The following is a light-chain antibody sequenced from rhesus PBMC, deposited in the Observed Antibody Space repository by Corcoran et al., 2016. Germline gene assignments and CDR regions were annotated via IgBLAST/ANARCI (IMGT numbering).Light chain of an antibody. CDR3: GQGTNVPYS. CDR1: QSLLHSDGETY. V-gene: IGKV2S8*01. J-gene: IGKJ2*01. CDR2: QVS. Sequence: DVVLTQSPLSLAVTPGQPASISCKSSQSLLHSDGETYLIWLHQKPGQPPRRLIYQVSNRDSGVPDRFSGSGEGTDCTLKITRVEAEDVGFYYCGQGTNVPYSFGQGTRVEIK.